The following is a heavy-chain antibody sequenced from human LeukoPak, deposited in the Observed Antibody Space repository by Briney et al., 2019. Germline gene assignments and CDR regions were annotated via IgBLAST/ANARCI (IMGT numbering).Heavy chain of an antibody. CDR2: IYYSGST. D-gene: IGHD6-6*01. Sequence: PSETLSLTCTVSGGSISDYHWNWIRQPPGKTLEWIGSIYYSGSTSYNPSLKSRVTISVDTSKNQFSLNLNSVTAADTAVYYCARKVRSSLYNWFDTWGRGTLVTVSS. J-gene: IGHJ5*02. CDR3: ARKVRSSLYNWFDT. V-gene: IGHV4-59*08. CDR1: GGSISDYH.